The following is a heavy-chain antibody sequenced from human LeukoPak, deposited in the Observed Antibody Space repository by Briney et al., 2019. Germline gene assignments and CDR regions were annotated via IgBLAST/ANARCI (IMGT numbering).Heavy chain of an antibody. V-gene: IGHV3-48*03. J-gene: IGHJ4*02. Sequence: PGGSLRLSCAASGFTFSSYEMNWVRQAPGKGLEWVAHISSSGSTIYYADSVKGRFTISRDNAKNSLYLQMNSLRAEDTAVYYCARDLAGGDGYNFDDYWGQGTLVTVSS. CDR1: GFTFSSYE. CDR3: ARDLAGGDGYNFDDY. CDR2: ISSSGSTI. D-gene: IGHD5-24*01.